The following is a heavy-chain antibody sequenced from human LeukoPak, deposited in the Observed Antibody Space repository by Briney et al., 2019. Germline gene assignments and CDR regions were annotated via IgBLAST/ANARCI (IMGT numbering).Heavy chain of an antibody. J-gene: IGHJ6*02. CDR2: IIPIFGTA. CDR1: GGTFSSYA. CDR3: ARGPRWYLQMGVYYYYGMDV. Sequence: GASVKVSCKASGGTFSSYAINWVRQAPGQGLEWMGGIIPIFGTANYAQKFQGRVTITADESTSTAYMELSSLRSEDTAVYYCARGPRWYLQMGVYYYYGMDVWGQGTTVTVSS. V-gene: IGHV1-69*13. D-gene: IGHD2-15*01.